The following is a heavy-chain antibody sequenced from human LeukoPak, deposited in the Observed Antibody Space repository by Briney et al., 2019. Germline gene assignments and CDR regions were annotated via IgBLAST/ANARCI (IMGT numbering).Heavy chain of an antibody. D-gene: IGHD3-22*01. CDR3: TTDGEMYYYDSSGSLPEYFQH. J-gene: IGHJ1*01. V-gene: IGHV3-15*01. CDR2: IKSKTDGGTT. CDR1: GFTFSNAW. Sequence: GGSLRLSCAASGFTFSNAWMSWVRQAPGKGLEWVGRIKSKTDGGTTDYAAPVKGRFTISRDDSKNTPYLQMNSLKTEDTAVYYCTTDGEMYYYDSSGSLPEYFQHWGQGTLVTVSS.